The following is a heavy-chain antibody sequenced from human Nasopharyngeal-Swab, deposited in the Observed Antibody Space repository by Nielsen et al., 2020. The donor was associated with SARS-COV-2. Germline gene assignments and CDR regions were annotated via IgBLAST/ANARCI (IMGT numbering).Heavy chain of an antibody. Sequence: SLNPPCAASGFTFRDYYMSWIRQAPGKGLEWVSAISGSGGSTYYADSVKGRFTISRDNSKTTLDLQMHSLRADDTAVYYCAKDREYTNYVVDHWGQGTLVTVSS. V-gene: IGHV3-23*01. CDR1: GFTFRDYY. CDR3: AKDREYTNYVVDH. CDR2: ISGSGGST. D-gene: IGHD4-11*01. J-gene: IGHJ4*02.